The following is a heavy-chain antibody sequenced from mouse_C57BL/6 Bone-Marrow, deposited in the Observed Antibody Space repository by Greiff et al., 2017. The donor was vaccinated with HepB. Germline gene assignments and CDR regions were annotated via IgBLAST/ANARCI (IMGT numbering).Heavy chain of an antibody. CDR1: GYAFSSSW. J-gene: IGHJ1*03. V-gene: IGHV1-82*01. Sequence: VQLQESGPELVKPGASVKISCKASGYAFSSSWMNWVKQRPGKGLEWIGRIYPGDGDTNYNGKFKGKATLTADKSSSTAYMQLSSLTSEDSAVYFCARRLFYYGSSHWYFDVWGTGTTVTVSS. D-gene: IGHD1-1*01. CDR3: ARRLFYYGSSHWYFDV. CDR2: IYPGDGDT.